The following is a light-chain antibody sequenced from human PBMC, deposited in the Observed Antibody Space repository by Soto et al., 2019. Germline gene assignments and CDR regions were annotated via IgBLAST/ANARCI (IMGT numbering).Light chain of an antibody. J-gene: IGKJ1*01. CDR1: QSVSSY. CDR2: DAA. Sequence: EIVLTQSPATLSSSPGERASLXCRASQSVSSYLAWYQQKLGQAPRLLIYDAANRATGTSARFSGSGSGTDFTLTISSLEPEDFAVYYCQHYGSSRTFGQGTKVDIK. CDR3: QHYGSSRT. V-gene: IGKV3-11*01.